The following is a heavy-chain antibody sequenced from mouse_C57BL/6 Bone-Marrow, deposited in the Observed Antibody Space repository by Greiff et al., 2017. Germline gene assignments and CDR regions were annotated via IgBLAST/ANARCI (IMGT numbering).Heavy chain of an antibody. D-gene: IGHD2-1*01. CDR2: ISGGGGNT. Sequence: EVQGVESGGGLVKPGGSLKLSCAASGFTFSSYTMSWVRQTPEKRLEWVATISGGGGNTYYPDSVKGRFTISRDNAKNTLYLQMSSLRSEDTALYYCARHSPYYYFSFAYWGQGTLVTVSA. CDR3: ARHSPYYYFSFAY. V-gene: IGHV5-9*01. J-gene: IGHJ3*01. CDR1: GFTFSSYT.